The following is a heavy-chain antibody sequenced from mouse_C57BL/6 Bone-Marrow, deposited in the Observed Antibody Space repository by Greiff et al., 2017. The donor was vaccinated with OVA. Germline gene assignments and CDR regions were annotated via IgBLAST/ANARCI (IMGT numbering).Heavy chain of an antibody. V-gene: IGHV1-55*01. J-gene: IGHJ2*01. CDR1: GYTFTSYW. CDR3: ARRGWLLRYFDD. D-gene: IGHD2-3*01. Sequence: QVQLQQPGAELVKPGASVKMSCKASGYTFTSYWITWVKQRPGQGLEWIGDIYPGSGSTNYNEKFKSKAKLTVDTSSSTAYMQLSSLTSEDSAVNYCARRGWLLRYFDDWGQGTTLTVSS. CDR2: IYPGSGST.